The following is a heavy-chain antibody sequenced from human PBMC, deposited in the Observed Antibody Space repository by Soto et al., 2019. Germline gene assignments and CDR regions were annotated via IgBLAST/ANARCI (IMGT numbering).Heavy chain of an antibody. D-gene: IGHD6-13*01. Sequence: QAQVVQSGAEVRKPGSSVTLSCKASEGTFNSYAIAWVRHAPGQGLEWMGGIIPYYNTLNYAQKFQDSVTITADDTTNTVYMELRSLRSDDTAVYFCASGASRWYPYFFDSWAQGTLVTVSS. V-gene: IGHV1-69*01. CDR3: ASGASRWYPYFFDS. J-gene: IGHJ4*02. CDR1: EGTFNSYA. CDR2: IIPYYNTL.